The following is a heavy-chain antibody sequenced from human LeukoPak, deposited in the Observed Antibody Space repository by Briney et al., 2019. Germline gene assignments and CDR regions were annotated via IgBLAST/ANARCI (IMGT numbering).Heavy chain of an antibody. Sequence: PSETLSLTCTVSGGSISSGSYYWSWIRQPAGKGLEWIGRIYTSGSTKYNPSLKSRVTISVDTSKNQFSLKLSSVTAADTAVYYCARSLSSNAGGYYYYYYMDVWGKGTTVTISS. J-gene: IGHJ6*03. V-gene: IGHV4-61*02. CDR3: ARSLSSNAGGYYYYYYMDV. CDR1: GGSISSGSYY. CDR2: IYTSGST. D-gene: IGHD2-2*01.